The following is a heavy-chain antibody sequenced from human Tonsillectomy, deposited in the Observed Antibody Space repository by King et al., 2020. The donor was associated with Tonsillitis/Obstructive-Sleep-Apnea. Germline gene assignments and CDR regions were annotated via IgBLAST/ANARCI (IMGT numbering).Heavy chain of an antibody. CDR2: IWYDEGNP. J-gene: IGHJ6*03. CDR3: ARASLAAAGDKVLSYYYMDV. V-gene: IGHV3-33*01. Sequence: HVQLVESGGGVVQPGRSLRLSCAASGFTFSSYGMHWVRQAPGKGLEWVAVIWYDEGNPYYSDSVLGRFTITRDDSKNTLYLQMNSLSAEDTAVFYCARASLAAAGDKVLSYYYMDVWGKGTTVTVS. CDR1: GFTFSSYG. D-gene: IGHD6-13*01.